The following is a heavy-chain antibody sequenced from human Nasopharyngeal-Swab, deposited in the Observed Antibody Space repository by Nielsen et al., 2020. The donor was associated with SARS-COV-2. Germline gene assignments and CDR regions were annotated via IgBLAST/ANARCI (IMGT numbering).Heavy chain of an antibody. V-gene: IGHV4-59*01. Sequence: SETLFLTCKVAGGSISSYYWSWIRQPPGKGLEWIGYIYYNGSTNYNPSLKSRVTISIDTSKNQFSLKLNSVTAADTAVYYCARIGCSGGSCYCDYWGQGTLVTVSA. CDR2: IYYNGST. CDR1: GGSISSYY. CDR3: ARIGCSGGSCYCDY. J-gene: IGHJ4*02. D-gene: IGHD2-15*01.